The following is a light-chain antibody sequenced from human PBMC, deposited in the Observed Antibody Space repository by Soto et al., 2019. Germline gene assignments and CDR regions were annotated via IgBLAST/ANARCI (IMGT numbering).Light chain of an antibody. CDR2: AAS. CDR1: QTITNY. CDR3: QQLNSYPIT. J-gene: IGKJ5*01. V-gene: IGKV1-39*01. Sequence: DIQMTQSPSSLSASVGDRVTITCRASQTITNYLNWYLQKPGKDPNILIYAASTLQGGVPSRFSGSGSGTDFNLTISSLQPEDFATYFCQQLNSYPITFGQGTRLEIK.